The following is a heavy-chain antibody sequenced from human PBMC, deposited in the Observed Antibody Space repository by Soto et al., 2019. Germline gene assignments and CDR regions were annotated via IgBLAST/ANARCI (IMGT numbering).Heavy chain of an antibody. D-gene: IGHD4-17*01. Sequence: ASVKVSCKASGGTFSSYAISWVRQAPGQGLEWMGWINPNSGGTNYAQKFQGWVTMTRDTSISTAYMELSRLRSDDTAVYYCARWGPNDYGDYYYYGMDVWGQGTTVTVSS. CDR2: INPNSGGT. CDR3: ARWGPNDYGDYYYYGMDV. V-gene: IGHV1-2*04. CDR1: GGTFSSYA. J-gene: IGHJ6*02.